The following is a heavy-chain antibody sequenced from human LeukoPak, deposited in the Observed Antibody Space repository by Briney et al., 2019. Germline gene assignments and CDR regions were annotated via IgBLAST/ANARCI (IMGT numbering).Heavy chain of an antibody. CDR3: VRDHNSENWGSLGK. Sequence: ASVQVSCKASGYTFTAYYIHWVRQAPGQGLEWMRWISPYTGGTNYAQKFQGRVTITQDRSSNTVYMDLNRLTSDDTALYYCVRDHNSENWGSLGKWGQGTLVTVSS. D-gene: IGHD7-27*01. V-gene: IGHV1-2*02. J-gene: IGHJ4*02. CDR1: GYTFTAYY. CDR2: ISPYTGGT.